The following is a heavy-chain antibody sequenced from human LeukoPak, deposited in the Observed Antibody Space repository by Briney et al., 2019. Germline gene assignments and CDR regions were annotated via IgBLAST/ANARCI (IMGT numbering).Heavy chain of an antibody. CDR2: ISYDGSNK. CDR1: GFTFSSYG. V-gene: IGHV3-30*18. J-gene: IGHJ6*02. D-gene: IGHD5-12*01. Sequence: GRSLRLSCAASGFTFSSYGMHWVRQAPGEGLEWVAVISYDGSNKYYADSVKGRFTISRDNSKNTLYLQMNSLRAEDTAVYYCAKDQGVATTPKVDYYYYGMDVWGQGTTVTVSS. CDR3: AKDQGVATTPKVDYYYYGMDV.